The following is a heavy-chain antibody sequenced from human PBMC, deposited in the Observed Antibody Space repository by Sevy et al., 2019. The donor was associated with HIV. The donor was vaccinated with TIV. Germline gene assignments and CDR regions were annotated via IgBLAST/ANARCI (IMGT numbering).Heavy chain of an antibody. CDR2: FDPQDDEI. Sequence: ASVKVSCKVSGYTLTKLAIHWVRQAPGKGLEWMGDFDPQDDEILYAQRFQGRLTMTEDTSTETAYMGLSCLTSEDTAVYYCATVGLTYYSGSSSYQGDWFDPWGQGTLVTVSS. J-gene: IGHJ5*02. V-gene: IGHV1-24*01. D-gene: IGHD2-15*01. CDR1: GYTLTKLA. CDR3: ATVGLTYYSGSSSYQGDWFDP.